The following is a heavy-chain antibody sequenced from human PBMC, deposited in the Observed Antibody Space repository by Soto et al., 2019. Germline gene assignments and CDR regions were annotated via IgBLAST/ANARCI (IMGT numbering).Heavy chain of an antibody. V-gene: IGHV3-30*18. CDR1: GFTFSSYG. J-gene: IGHJ3*02. CDR2: ISYDGSNK. CDR3: AKIVEPPPDAFDI. Sequence: QVQLVESGGGVVQPGRSLRLSCAASGFTFSSYGMHWVRQAPGKGLEWVAVISYDGSNKYYADSVKGRFTISRDNSKNTLYLQMNCLRDEDSAVYYCAKIVEPPPDAFDIWGQGTMVTVSS. D-gene: IGHD3-16*02.